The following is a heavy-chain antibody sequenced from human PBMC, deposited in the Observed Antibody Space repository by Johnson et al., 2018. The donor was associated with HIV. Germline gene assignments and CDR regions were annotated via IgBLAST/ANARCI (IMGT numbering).Heavy chain of an antibody. Sequence: VQLVESGGGLVQSGGSLRLSCGASGFSVSNTYMNWVRQAPGKGLEWVSVIYSGGSTYYADSVRGRFTISRDNSKNTLYLQMNSLRAEDTAVYYCARESTATRGDAFDIWGQGTMVTVSS. V-gene: IGHV3-66*01. CDR1: GFSVSNTY. D-gene: IGHD4-17*01. CDR3: ARESTATRGDAFDI. J-gene: IGHJ3*02. CDR2: IYSGGST.